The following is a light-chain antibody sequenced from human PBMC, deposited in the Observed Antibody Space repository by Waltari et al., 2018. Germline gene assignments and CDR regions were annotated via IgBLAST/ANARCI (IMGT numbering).Light chain of an antibody. CDR2: ENT. J-gene: IGLJ7*01. Sequence: QSVLTQPPSVSAAPGQRVTISSHGARSNIGNTYVSWYRQFPGTAPKLLIYENTVRPSGIPGRFSGSKSGTSATLDITGLQAGDEADYYCGTWDSSLSGAVLGGGTHLTVL. V-gene: IGLV1-51*02. CDR3: GTWDSSLSGAV. CDR1: RSNIGNTY.